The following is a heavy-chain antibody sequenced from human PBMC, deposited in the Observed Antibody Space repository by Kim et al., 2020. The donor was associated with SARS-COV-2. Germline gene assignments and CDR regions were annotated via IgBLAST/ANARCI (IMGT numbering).Heavy chain of an antibody. D-gene: IGHD6-13*01. J-gene: IGHJ4*02. Sequence: YCNPSLKSRVSISVDRSKNQFSLKLSSVTAADTAVYYCAPYSSSWYYFDYWGQGTLVTVSS. V-gene: IGHV4-39*01. CDR3: APYSSSWYYFDY.